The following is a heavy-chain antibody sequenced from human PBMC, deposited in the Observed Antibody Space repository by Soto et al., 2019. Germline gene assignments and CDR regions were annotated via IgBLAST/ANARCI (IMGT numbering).Heavy chain of an antibody. CDR2: INSDGSST. CDR1: GFTFSSYW. Sequence: PGGSLRLSCAASGFTFSSYWMHWVRQAPGKGLVWVSRINSDGSSTSYADSVKGRFTISRDNAKNTLYLQMNSLRAEDTAVYYCARVLGYCSGGSCLHDAFDIWGQGTMVTVSS. D-gene: IGHD2-15*01. CDR3: ARVLGYCSGGSCLHDAFDI. V-gene: IGHV3-74*01. J-gene: IGHJ3*02.